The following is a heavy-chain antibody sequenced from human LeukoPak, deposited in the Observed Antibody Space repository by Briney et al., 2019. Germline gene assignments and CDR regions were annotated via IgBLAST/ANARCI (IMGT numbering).Heavy chain of an antibody. Sequence: ASVKVSCKASGYTFTSYGINWVRQAPGQGLEWMGWISVYNGNTNYAQKLQGRVTMTTDTSTSTAYMELRSLRSDDTAVYYCARSGRFLEWSLPFDYWGQGTLVTVSS. D-gene: IGHD3-3*01. CDR3: ARSGRFLEWSLPFDY. J-gene: IGHJ4*02. CDR2: ISVYNGNT. V-gene: IGHV1-18*01. CDR1: GYTFTSYG.